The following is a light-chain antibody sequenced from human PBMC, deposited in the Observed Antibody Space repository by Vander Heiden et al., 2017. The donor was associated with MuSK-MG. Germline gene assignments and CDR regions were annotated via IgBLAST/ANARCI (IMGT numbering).Light chain of an antibody. J-gene: IGKJ1*01. V-gene: IGKV1-39*01. Sequence: DIQMTQSPSSLSASVGDRVTITCRAGQSTSIYLNWYQQKPGKAPKLLIYAASSLQSGVPSRFSGSGSGTDFTLAIRSLQPEDVATYYCQQSYSTPTTFGQGTKVEIK. CDR1: QSTSIY. CDR2: AAS. CDR3: QQSYSTPTT.